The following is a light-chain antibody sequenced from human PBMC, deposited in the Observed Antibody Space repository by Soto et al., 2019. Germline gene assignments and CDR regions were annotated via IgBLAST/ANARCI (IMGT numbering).Light chain of an antibody. V-gene: IGLV3-1*01. J-gene: IGLJ2*01. CDR3: QVWDSSTAV. Sequence: SYELTQPPSVSVSPGQTASITCSADKLGDKYACWYQQKPGQSPVLVIYQDIKRPSGIPERFSGSTSGNTATLTISGTQAMEEADYYCQVWDSSTAVFGGGTQLTVL. CDR1: KLGDKY. CDR2: QDI.